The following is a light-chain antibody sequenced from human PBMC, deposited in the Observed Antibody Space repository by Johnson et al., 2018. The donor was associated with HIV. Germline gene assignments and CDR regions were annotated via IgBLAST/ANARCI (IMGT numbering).Light chain of an antibody. CDR2: SSD. V-gene: IGLV1-44*01. Sequence: QPVLTQPPSASGTPGQRVTISCSGSSSNIGRNTVNWYQQLPGMAPKLLIYSSDQRPSGVPDRFSGSKSGTSASLAISGLQSEDEADYYCAAWDERLNAFYVVRPGTRVTRL. J-gene: IGLJ1*01. CDR3: AAWDERLNAFYV. CDR1: SSNIGRNT.